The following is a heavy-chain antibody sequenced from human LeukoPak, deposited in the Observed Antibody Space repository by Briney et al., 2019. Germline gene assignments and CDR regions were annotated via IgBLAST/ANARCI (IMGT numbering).Heavy chain of an antibody. CDR2: INHSGST. CDR1: GGSFSGYY. D-gene: IGHD3-10*01. J-gene: IGHJ4*02. CDR3: ARGRAYYYGTGSCRARVNFDY. V-gene: IGHV4-34*01. Sequence: SETLSLTCAVYGGSFSGYYWSWIRQPPGKGLEWIGEINHSGSTNYNPSLKSRVTISVDTSKNQFSLKLSSVTAADTAVYYCARGRAYYYGTGSCRARVNFDYWGQGTLVTVSS.